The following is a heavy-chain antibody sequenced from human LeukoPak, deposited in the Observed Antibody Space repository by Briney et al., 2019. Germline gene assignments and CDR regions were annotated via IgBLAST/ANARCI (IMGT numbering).Heavy chain of an antibody. J-gene: IGHJ6*02. CDR3: ARLFSRGWEYHFGLDV. D-gene: IGHD6-19*01. V-gene: IGHV4-39*01. CDR1: GGSISTDASY. Sequence: PSETLSLTCTVSGGSISTDASYWAWIRQPPGKGQEWIGSIYYSGSTYYSSSLKSRVTLSVDTSKNQFSLKMSSVSAADTAVFYCARLFSRGWEYHFGLDVWGQGTTVTVS. CDR2: IYYSGST.